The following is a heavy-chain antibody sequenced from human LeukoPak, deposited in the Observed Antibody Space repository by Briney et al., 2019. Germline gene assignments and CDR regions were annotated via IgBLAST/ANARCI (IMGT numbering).Heavy chain of an antibody. CDR2: ISAYNGNT. V-gene: IGHV1-18*01. J-gene: IGHJ4*02. CDR3: ARWLYGSGSLYFFDY. Sequence: GASVKVSCKASGYTFTSYGISWVRQAPGQGLEWMGWISAYNGNTNYAQKLQGRVTMTTDTSTSTAYMELRSLRSEDTAVYYCARWLYGSGSLYFFDYWGQGTLVTVSS. CDR1: GYTFTSYG. D-gene: IGHD3-10*01.